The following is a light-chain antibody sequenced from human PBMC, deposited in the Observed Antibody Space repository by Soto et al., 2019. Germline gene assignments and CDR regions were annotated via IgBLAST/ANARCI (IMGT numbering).Light chain of an antibody. CDR3: TSYTGCSTSV. CDR1: SSDVGSYNR. J-gene: IGLJ1*01. Sequence: QSVLTQPPSVSGSPGQSVAISCTGTSSDVGSYNRVSWYQQPPGAAPKLMIYEVSNRPSGVPDRFSGSKSGNTASLTISGLQADDEADYYCTSYTGCSTSVFGTGTKVTVL. V-gene: IGLV2-18*02. CDR2: EVS.